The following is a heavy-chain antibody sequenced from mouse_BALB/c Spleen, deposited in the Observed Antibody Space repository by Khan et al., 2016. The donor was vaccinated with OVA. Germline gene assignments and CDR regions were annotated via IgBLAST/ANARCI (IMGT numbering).Heavy chain of an antibody. CDR2: IIYTGYT. V-gene: IGHV3-8*02. Sequence: EVQLQESGPSLVKPSQTLSLTCSVTGDSITTGYWNWIQKFPGNKLEYMGYIIYTGYTYYNPSLKSRISITRHTSNNQYYLQLNSVTDEDTATYYCARSTYRYAFVYWGQGTLVTVSA. J-gene: IGHJ3*01. CDR3: ARSTYRYAFVY. D-gene: IGHD2-14*01. CDR1: GDSITTGY.